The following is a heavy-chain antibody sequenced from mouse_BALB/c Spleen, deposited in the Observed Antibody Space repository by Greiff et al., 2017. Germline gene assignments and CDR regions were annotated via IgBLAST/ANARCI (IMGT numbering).Heavy chain of an antibody. V-gene: IGHV7-3*02. CDR2: IRNKANGYTT. J-gene: IGHJ4*01. Sequence: EVQLQQSGGGLVQPGGSLRLSCATSGFTFTDYYMSWVRQPPGKALEWLGFIRNKANGYTTEYSASVKGRFTISRDNSQNILYLQMNTLRAEDSATYYGARGGGDYWGQGTSVTVSS. CDR1: GFTFTDYY. CDR3: ARGGGDY.